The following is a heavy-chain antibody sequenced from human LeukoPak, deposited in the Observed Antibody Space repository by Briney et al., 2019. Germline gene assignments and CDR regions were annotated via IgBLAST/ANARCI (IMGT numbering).Heavy chain of an antibody. CDR3: AREASYYYDSSGYYYAYYYYYMDV. CDR2: IYYSGST. D-gene: IGHD3-22*01. V-gene: IGHV4-59*01. CDR1: GGSISSYY. J-gene: IGHJ6*03. Sequence: SETLSLTCTVSGGSISSYYWSWIRQPPGKGLEWIGYIYYSGSTNYNPSLKSRVTISVDTSKNQFSLKLSSVTAADTAVYYCAREASYYYDSSGYYYAYYYYYMDVWGKGITVTVSS.